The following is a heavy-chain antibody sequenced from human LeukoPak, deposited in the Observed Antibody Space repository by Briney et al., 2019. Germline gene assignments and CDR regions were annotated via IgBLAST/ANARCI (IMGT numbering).Heavy chain of an antibody. V-gene: IGHV4-59*01. CDR3: ATESDSSSRDFDY. Sequence: SETLSLTCTVSGGSIRSYYWSWIRQPPGKGLEWIGYIYHSGSTNYNPSLKSRVTILIDTSKNQFSLKLTSVTAEDTAVYCCATESDSSSRDFDYWGQGTLVTVSS. J-gene: IGHJ4*02. D-gene: IGHD6-6*01. CDR1: GGSIRSYY. CDR2: IYHSGST.